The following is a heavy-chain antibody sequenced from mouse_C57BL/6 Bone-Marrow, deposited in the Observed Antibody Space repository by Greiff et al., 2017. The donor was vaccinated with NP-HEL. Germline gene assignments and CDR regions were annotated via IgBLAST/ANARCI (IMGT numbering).Heavy chain of an antibody. Sequence: VQLKESGGGLVKPGGSLKLSCAASGFTFSSYAMSWVRQTPEKRLEWVATISDGGSYTYYPDNVKGRFTISRDNAKNNLYLQMSHLKSEETAMYYFARGPTTVVAHWYFDVWGKGTTVTVSS. J-gene: IGHJ1*03. CDR2: ISDGGSYT. CDR1: GFTFSSYA. D-gene: IGHD1-1*01. V-gene: IGHV5-4*01. CDR3: ARGPTTVVAHWYFDV.